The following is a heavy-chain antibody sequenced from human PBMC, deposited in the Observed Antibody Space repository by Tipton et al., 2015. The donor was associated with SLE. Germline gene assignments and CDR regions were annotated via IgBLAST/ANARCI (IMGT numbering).Heavy chain of an antibody. CDR3: ARSDYGDYKYDY. J-gene: IGHJ4*02. CDR2: INHSGST. V-gene: IGHV4-34*01. D-gene: IGHD4-17*01. CDR1: GGSFSGYY. Sequence: TLSLTCAVYGGSFSGYYWSWIRQPPGKGLEWIGEINHSGSTNYNPSLKSRVTISVDTSKNQFSLKLSSVTAADTAVYYCARSDYGDYKYDYWGQGTLVTVSS.